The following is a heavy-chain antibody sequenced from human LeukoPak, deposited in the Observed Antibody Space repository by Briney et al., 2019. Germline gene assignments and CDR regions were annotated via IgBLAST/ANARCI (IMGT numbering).Heavy chain of an antibody. CDR1: GYTSTSYD. V-gene: IGHV1-8*01. D-gene: IGHD2-2*01. Sequence: ASVKVSCKASGYTSTSYDINWVRQATGQGLEWMGWMNPNSGNTGYAQKFQGRVTMTRDTSTSTVYMELSSLRSEDTAVYYCARDYGEVVVPAGSAFDIWGQGTMVTVSS. CDR2: MNPNSGNT. J-gene: IGHJ3*02. CDR3: ARDYGEVVVPAGSAFDI.